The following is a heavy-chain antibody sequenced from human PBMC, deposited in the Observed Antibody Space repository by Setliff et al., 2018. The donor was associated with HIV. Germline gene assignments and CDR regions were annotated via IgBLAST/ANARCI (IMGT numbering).Heavy chain of an antibody. J-gene: IGHJ4*02. CDR2: IKSKTDGGTT. Sequence: GESLKISCAASGFTFSNAWMSWVRQAPGKGLEWVGRIKSKTDGGTTDYAAPVKGRFTISRDDSKNTLYLQMNSLKTEDTAVYYCTTDASSGWYWYYFDYWGQGTLVTVSS. D-gene: IGHD6-19*01. CDR3: TTDASSGWYWYYFDY. CDR1: GFTFSNAW. V-gene: IGHV3-15*01.